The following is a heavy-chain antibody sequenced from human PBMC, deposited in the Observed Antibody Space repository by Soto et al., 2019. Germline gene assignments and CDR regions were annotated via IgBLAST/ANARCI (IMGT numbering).Heavy chain of an antibody. D-gene: IGHD5-12*01. V-gene: IGHV3-33*01. CDR1: GFTFSSYG. CDR2: IWYDGSNK. Sequence: QVQLVESGGGVVQPGRSLRLSCAASGFTFSSYGMHWVRQAPGKGLEWVAVIWYDGSNKYYADSVKGRFTISRDNSKNTLYLQMNGLRAEDTAVYYCARDRRGWLRSPHYGMDVWGQGTTVTVSS. J-gene: IGHJ6*02. CDR3: ARDRRGWLRSPHYGMDV.